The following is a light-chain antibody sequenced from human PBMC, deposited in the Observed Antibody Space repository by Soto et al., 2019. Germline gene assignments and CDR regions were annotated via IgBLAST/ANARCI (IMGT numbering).Light chain of an antibody. V-gene: IGLV2-14*01. CDR3: SSYTTSSTLI. J-gene: IGLJ2*01. CDR2: EVS. Sequence: QSVLTQPASVSGSPGQSITISCTGTRNDVGHYNYVSWYQQHPGKAPKLMIYEVSNRPSGISNRFSGSKSGNTASLTISGLQAEDEADYYCSSYTTSSTLIFGGGTKVTVL. CDR1: RNDVGHYNY.